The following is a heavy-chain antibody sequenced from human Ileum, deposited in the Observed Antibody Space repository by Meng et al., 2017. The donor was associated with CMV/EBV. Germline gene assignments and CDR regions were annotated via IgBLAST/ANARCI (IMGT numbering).Heavy chain of an antibody. CDR1: GFNFYTYG. Sequence: GESLKISCAASGFNFYTYGMHWVRRTPGKGLEWVAFLSYDGDIIYYADSVKGRFTISRDNSKNTLYLQMNSLRTEDSATYYCAKDLIDLLAGPDSHGMDVWGQGTTVTVS. CDR3: AKDLIDLLAGPDSHGMDV. V-gene: IGHV3-30*19. CDR2: LSYDGDII. D-gene: IGHD2/OR15-2a*01. J-gene: IGHJ6*02.